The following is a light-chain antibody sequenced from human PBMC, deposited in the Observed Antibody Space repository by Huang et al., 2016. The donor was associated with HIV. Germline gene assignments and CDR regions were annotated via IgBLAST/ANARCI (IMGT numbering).Light chain of an antibody. V-gene: IGKV3-11*01. Sequence: EIVLTQSPATLSLSPGERATLSCRASQSVSSYLAWYQQKPGQAPRLLSYDASNRATGIPARFSGSGSGTDCTLTISSLEPEDFAVYYCQQRSNWPPEFTFGPGTKVDIK. J-gene: IGKJ3*01. CDR1: QSVSSY. CDR2: DAS. CDR3: QQRSNWPPEFT.